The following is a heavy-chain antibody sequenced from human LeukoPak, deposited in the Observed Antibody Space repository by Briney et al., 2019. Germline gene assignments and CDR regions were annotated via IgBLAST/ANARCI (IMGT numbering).Heavy chain of an antibody. D-gene: IGHD3-10*01. CDR3: ASSESIWFGELRFDY. J-gene: IGHJ4*02. V-gene: IGHV4-39*07. CDR1: GGSISSSSYY. Sequence: SETLSLTCTVSGGSISSSSYYWGWIRQPPGKGLEWIGSIYYSGSTYYNPSLKSRVTISVDTSKNQFSLKLSSVTASDTAVYYCASSESIWFGELRFDYWGQGTLVTVSS. CDR2: IYYSGST.